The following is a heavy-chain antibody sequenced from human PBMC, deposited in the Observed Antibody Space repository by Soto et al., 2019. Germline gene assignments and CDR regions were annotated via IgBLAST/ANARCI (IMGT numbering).Heavy chain of an antibody. Sequence: GGSLRLSCAASGFTFSNAWMSWVRQAPGKGLEWAGRIKSKTDGGTTDYAAPVKGRFTISRDDSKNTLYLQMNSLKTEDTAVYYCTTVPEDSSGLRAPIDYWGQGTLVTVSS. V-gene: IGHV3-15*01. CDR3: TTVPEDSSGLRAPIDY. CDR2: IKSKTDGGTT. CDR1: GFTFSNAW. J-gene: IGHJ4*02. D-gene: IGHD3-22*01.